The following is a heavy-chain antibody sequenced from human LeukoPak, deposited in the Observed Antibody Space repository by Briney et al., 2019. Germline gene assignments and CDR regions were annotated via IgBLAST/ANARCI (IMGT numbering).Heavy chain of an antibody. Sequence: PSETLTLTCTVSGGSNSSYYWSWIRQPAGKELEWIGRIYTSGSTNYNPSPKSRVTMSVDTSKNQFSLKLSSVTAADTAVYYCARERYSSGWYGLLDYWGQGTLVTVSS. CDR2: IYTSGST. V-gene: IGHV4-4*07. D-gene: IGHD6-19*01. CDR3: ARERYSSGWYGLLDY. CDR1: GGSNSSYY. J-gene: IGHJ4*02.